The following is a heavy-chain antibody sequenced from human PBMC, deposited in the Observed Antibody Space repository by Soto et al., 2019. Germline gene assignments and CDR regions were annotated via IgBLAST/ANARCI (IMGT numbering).Heavy chain of an antibody. V-gene: IGHV4-59*01. CDR3: GSVRPSGYVLS. D-gene: IGHD6-25*01. Sequence: QVQLQESGPGLVKPSETLSLTCTVSGGSLSGYYWTWIRQSPGKGLEWIGYVYFSGNANYNPSLKSRVTVSIDTSKNQFSLSLASVTAADTAFYYCGSVRPSGYVLSWGQGTLVTVSS. J-gene: IGHJ5*02. CDR2: VYFSGNA. CDR1: GGSLSGYY.